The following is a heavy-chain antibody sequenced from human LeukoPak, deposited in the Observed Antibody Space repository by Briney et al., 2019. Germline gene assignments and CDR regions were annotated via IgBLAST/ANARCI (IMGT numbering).Heavy chain of an antibody. V-gene: IGHV4-61*02. CDR3: ALGNCPTTSCYPGVAFDI. CDR2: FYASGST. D-gene: IGHD2-2*01. Sequence: PSETLSLTCTVSGGPISSGGYFWSWIRQPAGKGLEWIGRFYASGSTNYNPSLQSRVTISVDTSKNQFSLKLTSVTAADTAVYYCALGNCPTTSCYPGVAFDIWGQGTMVTVSS. J-gene: IGHJ3*02. CDR1: GGPISSGGYF.